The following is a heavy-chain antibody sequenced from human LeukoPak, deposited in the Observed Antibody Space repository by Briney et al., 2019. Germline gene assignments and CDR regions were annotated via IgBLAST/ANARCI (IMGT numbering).Heavy chain of an antibody. J-gene: IGHJ4*02. CDR3: ARDDSAMFPDC. CDR1: GFTFSDYF. CDR2: ISRTSDYT. Sequence: PGGSLRLSCAASGFTFSDYFMSWIRHAPGKGLEGVSYISRTSDYTNYADSVKGSFTISRDNAENSLYLQMNSLRVEDTAVYYCARDDSAMFPDCWGQGTLVTVSS. V-gene: IGHV3-11*05. D-gene: IGHD5-18*01.